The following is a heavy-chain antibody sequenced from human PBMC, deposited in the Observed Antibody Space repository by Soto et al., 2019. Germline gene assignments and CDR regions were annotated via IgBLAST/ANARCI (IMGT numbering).Heavy chain of an antibody. CDR2: IYHSGST. Sequence: QVQLQESGPGLVKPSGTLSLTCAVSGGSISSSNWWTWVRQPPGKGLEWIGEIYHSGSTNYNPSLTSRVTMSVDKSKHQFSLRLSSVTAADTAVYYCARLMHSSGADYWGQGTLVTVSS. CDR3: ARLMHSSGADY. J-gene: IGHJ4*02. D-gene: IGHD6-19*01. V-gene: IGHV4-4*02. CDR1: GGSISSSNW.